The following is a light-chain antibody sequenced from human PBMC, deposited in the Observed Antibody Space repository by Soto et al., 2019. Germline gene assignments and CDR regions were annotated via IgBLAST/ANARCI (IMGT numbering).Light chain of an antibody. V-gene: IGLV2-14*01. Sequence: QSVLTQPASVSGSAGQSITISCSGTMRDVGAYNLVSWYQQHPGTAPKLIIYEVRNRPSGISSRFSGSRSGNTASLTISGLQSEDEGEYYCSANTARSTLVFGGGTKVTVL. CDR2: EVR. CDR3: SANTARSTLV. CDR1: MRDVGAYNL. J-gene: IGLJ3*02.